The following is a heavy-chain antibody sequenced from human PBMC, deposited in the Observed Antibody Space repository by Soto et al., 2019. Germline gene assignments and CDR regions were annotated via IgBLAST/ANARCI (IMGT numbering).Heavy chain of an antibody. CDR2: ISSSSSTI. CDR3: ASLLVGATDY. V-gene: IGHV3-48*01. J-gene: IGHJ4*02. Sequence: EVQLVESGGGLVQPGGSLRLSCAASGFTFSSYSMNWVRQAPGKGLEWVSYISSSSSTIYYADSVKGRFTISRDNAKNSLYLQMNSLRAEDTAVYYCASLLVGATDYWGQGTLVTVSS. CDR1: GFTFSSYS. D-gene: IGHD1-26*01.